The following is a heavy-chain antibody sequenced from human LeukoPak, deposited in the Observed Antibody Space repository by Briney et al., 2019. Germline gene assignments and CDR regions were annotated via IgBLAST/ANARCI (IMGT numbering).Heavy chain of an antibody. CDR1: GFTFSSYS. J-gene: IGHJ4*02. V-gene: IGHV3-21*01. Sequence: GWSLRLSCAASGFTFSSYSMNLVRQAPGKGLEWVSSISSSSSYIYYADSVKGRFTISRDNAKNSLYLQMNSLRAEDTAVYYCARGGRWLPDYWGQGTLVTVSS. CDR2: ISSSSSYI. CDR3: ARGGRWLPDY. D-gene: IGHD5-24*01.